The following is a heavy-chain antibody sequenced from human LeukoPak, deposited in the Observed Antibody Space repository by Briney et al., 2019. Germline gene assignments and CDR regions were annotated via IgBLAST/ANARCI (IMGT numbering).Heavy chain of an antibody. CDR3: ARGVRYYDSSGYYRSYWFDP. D-gene: IGHD3-22*01. V-gene: IGHV4-39*07. CDR1: GGSISSSSYY. Sequence: SETLSLTCTVSGGSISSSSYYWGWIRQPPGKGLEWIGEINHSGSTNYNPSLKSRVTISVDTSKNQFSLKLSSVTAADTAVYYCARGVRYYDSSGYYRSYWFDPWGQGTLVTVSS. J-gene: IGHJ5*02. CDR2: INHSGST.